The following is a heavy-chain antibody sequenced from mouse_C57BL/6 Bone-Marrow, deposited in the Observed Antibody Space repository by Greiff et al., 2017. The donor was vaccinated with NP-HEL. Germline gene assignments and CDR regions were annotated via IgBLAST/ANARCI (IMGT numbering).Heavy chain of an antibody. CDR2: IYPGDGDT. D-gene: IGHD1-1*01. Sequence: QVQLKESGAELVKPGASVKISCKASGYAFSSYWMNWVKQRPGKGLEWIGQIYPGDGDTNYNGKFKGKATLTADKSSSTAYMQLSSLTSEDSAVYFCASITPVFRYLDVWGTGTTVTVPS. V-gene: IGHV1-80*01. J-gene: IGHJ1*03. CDR1: GYAFSSYW. CDR3: ASITPVFRYLDV.